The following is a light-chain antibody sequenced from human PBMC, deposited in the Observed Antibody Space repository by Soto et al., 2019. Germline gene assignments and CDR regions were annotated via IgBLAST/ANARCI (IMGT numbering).Light chain of an antibody. CDR1: QGISSY. J-gene: IGKJ3*01. CDR3: QQLNSYPQT. Sequence: IQLTQSPSSLSASVGDRVTITCRASQGISSYLAWYQQKPGKAPKLLIYAASTLQSGVPSRFSGSGSGTDFTLTISSLQPEYFATYYCQQLNSYPQTFGPGTKVDIK. V-gene: IGKV1-9*01. CDR2: AAS.